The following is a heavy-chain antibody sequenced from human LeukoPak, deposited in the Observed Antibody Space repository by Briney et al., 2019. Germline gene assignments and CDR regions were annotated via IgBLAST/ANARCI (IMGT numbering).Heavy chain of an antibody. CDR1: GYTFTSYY. CDR3: AREAGKGYCTNGVCYSSGVNNWFDP. J-gene: IGHJ5*02. D-gene: IGHD2-8*01. Sequence: ASVKVSCKASGYTFTSYYMHWVRQAPGQGLEWMGIINPSGGSTSYAQKFQGRVTMTRDTSTSTVYMELSSLRSEDTAVYYRAREAGKGYCTNGVCYSSGVNNWFDPWGQGTLVTVSS. V-gene: IGHV1-46*01. CDR2: INPSGGST.